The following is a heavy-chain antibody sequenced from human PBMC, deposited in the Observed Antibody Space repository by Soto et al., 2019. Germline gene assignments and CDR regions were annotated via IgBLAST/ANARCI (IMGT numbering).Heavy chain of an antibody. J-gene: IGHJ4*02. CDR3: ARDLLPSAAAGNDY. V-gene: IGHV1-69*13. CDR1: GGTFSSYA. CDR2: IIPIFGTA. D-gene: IGHD6-13*01. Sequence: GASVKVSCKASGGTFSSYAISWVRQAPGQGLEWMGGIIPIFGTANYAQKFQGRVTITADESTSTAYMELSSLRSEDTAVYYCARDLLPSAAAGNDYWGQGTLVTVSS.